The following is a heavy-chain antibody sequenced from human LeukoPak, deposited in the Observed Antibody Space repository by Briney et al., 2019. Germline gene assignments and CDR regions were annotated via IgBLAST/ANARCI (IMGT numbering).Heavy chain of an antibody. J-gene: IGHJ5*02. CDR1: GYTFTGYY. CDR2: INPNSGGT. Sequence: ASVKVSCKASGYTFTGYYMHWVRQAPGQGLEWMGWINPNSGGTNYAQKFQGRVTMTRDTSISTAYMELSRLRSDDTAVYYCARWGPDIVVVPGDWWFDPWGQGTLVTVSS. D-gene: IGHD2-2*01. CDR3: ARWGPDIVVVPGDWWFDP. V-gene: IGHV1-2*02.